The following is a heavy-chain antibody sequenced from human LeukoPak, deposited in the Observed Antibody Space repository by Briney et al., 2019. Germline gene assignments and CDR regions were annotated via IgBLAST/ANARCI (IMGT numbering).Heavy chain of an antibody. V-gene: IGHV4-34*01. CDR3: ARDGDFWSGYLDYYYYGMDV. CDR1: GGSFSGYY. D-gene: IGHD3-3*01. CDR2: INHSGST. J-gene: IGHJ6*02. Sequence: SETLSLTCAVYGGSFSGYYWSWIRQPPGKGLEWIGEINHSGSTNYNPSLKSRVTISVDTSKNQFSLKLSSVTAADTAVYYCARDGDFWSGYLDYYYYGMDVWGQGTTVTVSS.